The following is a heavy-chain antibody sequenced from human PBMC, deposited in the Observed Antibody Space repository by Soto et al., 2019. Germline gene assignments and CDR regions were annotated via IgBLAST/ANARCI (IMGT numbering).Heavy chain of an antibody. D-gene: IGHD6-19*01. CDR3: VGGKLRGS. CDR1: GFTFTDYY. V-gene: IGHV1-2*02. CDR2: INSNSGGT. J-gene: IGHJ4*02. Sequence: GSVNVSCKASGFTFTDYYIHWVLQSPGQGLEWMGWINSNSGGTQSAQQFQGRLTITRDTSISAAYMELSGLTSDDTAVYYCVGGKLRGSWGQGALVTVSS.